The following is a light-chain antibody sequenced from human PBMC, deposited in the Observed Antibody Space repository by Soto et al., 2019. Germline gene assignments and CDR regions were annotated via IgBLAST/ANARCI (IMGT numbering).Light chain of an antibody. V-gene: IGLV1-44*01. CDR3: VAWDDSLHGPV. CDR2: RSD. Sequence: QSVLTQPPSASGTPGQRVTISCSGGRSNIGINPLNWYQQLPGTAPKLLIYRSDQRPSGVPDRFSGSKSGTSGSLAISGLQSEDEGDYYCVAWDDSLHGPVLGGGTKLTVL. CDR1: RSNIGINP. J-gene: IGLJ2*01.